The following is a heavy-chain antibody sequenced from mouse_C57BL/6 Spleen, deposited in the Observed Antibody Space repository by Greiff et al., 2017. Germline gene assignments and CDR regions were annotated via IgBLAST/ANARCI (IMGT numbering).Heavy chain of an antibody. V-gene: IGHV1-64*01. CDR3: ARSGVGSSGWGFAY. D-gene: IGHD3-2*02. Sequence: QVQLQQPGAELVKPGASVKLSCKASGYTFTSYWMHWVKQRPGQGLEWIGMIHPNSGSTNYNEKFKSKATLTVDKSSSTAYMQLSSLTSEDSAVXYCARSGVGSSGWGFAYWGQGTLVTVSA. J-gene: IGHJ3*01. CDR1: GYTFTSYW. CDR2: IHPNSGST.